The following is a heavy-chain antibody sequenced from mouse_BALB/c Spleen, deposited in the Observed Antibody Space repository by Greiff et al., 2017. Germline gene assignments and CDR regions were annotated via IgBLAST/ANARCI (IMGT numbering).Heavy chain of an antibody. CDR1: GFNIKDYY. D-gene: IGHD1-2*01. CDR3: ARCTTALAY. CDR2: IDPENGNT. Sequence: EVQLQQSGAELVRPGALVKLSCKASGFNIKDYYMHWVKQRPEQGLEWIGWIDPENGNTIYDPKFQGKASITADTSSNTAYLQLSSLTSEDTAVYYCARCTTALAYWGQGTLVTVSA. J-gene: IGHJ3*01. V-gene: IGHV14-1*02.